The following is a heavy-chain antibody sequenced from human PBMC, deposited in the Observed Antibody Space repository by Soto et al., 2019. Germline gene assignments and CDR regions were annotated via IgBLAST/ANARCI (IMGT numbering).Heavy chain of an antibody. V-gene: IGHV4-30-2*01. D-gene: IGHD4-4*01. CDR2: IYHSGST. J-gene: IGHJ4*02. Sequence: QLQLQESGSGLVKPSQTLSLTCAVSGGSISSGGYSWSWIRQPPGKGLEWIGYIYHSGSTYYNPSLKSRITISIDRSKSQVSLKLSSVTAADTAVYYCARGMTTVTTLDYWGQGTLVTVSS. CDR1: GGSISSGGYS. CDR3: ARGMTTVTTLDY.